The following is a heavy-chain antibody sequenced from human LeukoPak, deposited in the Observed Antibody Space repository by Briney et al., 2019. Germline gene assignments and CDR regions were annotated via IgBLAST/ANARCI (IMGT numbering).Heavy chain of an antibody. J-gene: IGHJ4*02. D-gene: IGHD3-9*01. CDR3: ASDLGFDLLLWDY. CDR1: GFTFSSYW. CDR2: IKQDESEK. Sequence: PGGSLRLSCAASGFTFSSYWMSWVRQAPGKGLEWVANIKQDESEKYYVDSVKGRFTISRDNAKNSLYLQMNSLRAEDTAVYYCASDLGFDLLLWDYWGQGTLVTVSS. V-gene: IGHV3-7*01.